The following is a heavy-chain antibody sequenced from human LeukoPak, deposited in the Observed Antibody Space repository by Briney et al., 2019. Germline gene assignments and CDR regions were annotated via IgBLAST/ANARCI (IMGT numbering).Heavy chain of an antibody. J-gene: IGHJ4*02. D-gene: IGHD3-16*01. CDR2: INPNSGGT. V-gene: IGHV1-2*02. Sequence: ASVKVSCKASGYTFTGYYMHWVRQAPGQGLEWMGWINPNSGGTNYAQKFQGRVTMTRDTSISTAYMELSRLRSDGTAVYYCARDGMNTFGGVYDYWGQGTLVTVSS. CDR3: ARDGMNTFGGVYDY. CDR1: GYTFTGYY.